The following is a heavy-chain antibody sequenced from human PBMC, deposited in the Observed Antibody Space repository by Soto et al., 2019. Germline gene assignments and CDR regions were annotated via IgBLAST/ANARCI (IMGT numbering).Heavy chain of an antibody. J-gene: IGHJ4*02. V-gene: IGHV3-33*01. CDR2: IWFDGSNQ. D-gene: IGHD3-9*01. CDR1: GFTFSSHG. Sequence: QVQLVESGGGVVQPGTSLRLSCVASGFTFSSHGMHWFRQAPGKGLEWVAVIWFDGSNQYYGDSVKGRFTISRDNSRSTLYLHMNSVRADDSAVYYCARSPSGGTIFWPGDYWGQGTLVTVSS. CDR3: ARSPSGGTIFWPGDY.